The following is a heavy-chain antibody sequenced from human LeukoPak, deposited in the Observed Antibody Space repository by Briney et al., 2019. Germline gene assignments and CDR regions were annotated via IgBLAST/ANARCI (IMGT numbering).Heavy chain of an antibody. CDR2: IKQDGSEK. CDR1: GFTFSSYW. V-gene: IGHV3-7*01. J-gene: IGHJ4*02. CDR3: AREGNLKGDFWSGYYGDY. Sequence: GGSLRPSFAASGFTFSSYWRSWVRQAPGKGREGVPNIKQDGSEKYYVDSVKGRFTISRDNAKNSLYLQMNSLRAEDTAVYYCAREGNLKGDFWSGYYGDYWGQGTPVTVSS. D-gene: IGHD3-3*01.